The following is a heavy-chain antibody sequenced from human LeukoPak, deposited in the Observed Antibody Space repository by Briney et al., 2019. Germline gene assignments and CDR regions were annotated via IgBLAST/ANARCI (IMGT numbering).Heavy chain of an antibody. J-gene: IGHJ4*02. CDR1: VSTLSTYS. CDR2: ISYDGSNK. V-gene: IGHV3-30-3*01. Sequence: PGGSLRLSCAASVSTLSTYSMQWVRQAQGKGREWVALISYDGSNKYYADSVKGRFTISRDNSKNTLYLQMDSLRAEDTAVYYCARENDPDIVVVVAATFSTEFDYWGQGTLVTVSS. D-gene: IGHD2-15*01. CDR3: ARENDPDIVVVVAATFSTEFDY.